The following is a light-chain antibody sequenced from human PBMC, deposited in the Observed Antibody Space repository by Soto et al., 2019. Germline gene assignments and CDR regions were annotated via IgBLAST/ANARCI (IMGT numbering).Light chain of an antibody. Sequence: IVLTDSPSTLSKSPGDRATLSCRASQSVSSNLAWYQQRPGQAPRLLIYGASTRATGVPARFSGSGSGTDFTLTISSLQSEDFAVYYCQQYNIWPPWTFGQGTKVDIK. CDR3: QQYNIWPPWT. V-gene: IGKV3-15*01. CDR2: GAS. CDR1: QSVSSN. J-gene: IGKJ1*01.